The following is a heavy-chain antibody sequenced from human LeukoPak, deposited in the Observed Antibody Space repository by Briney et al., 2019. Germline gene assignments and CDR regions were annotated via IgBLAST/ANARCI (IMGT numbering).Heavy chain of an antibody. D-gene: IGHD3-3*01. J-gene: IGHJ6*02. V-gene: IGHV4-59*01. CDR1: GGSISSYY. CDR3: ARGGDYGMDV. CDR2: IYYSGST. Sequence: SETLSLTCTVSGGSISSYYWSWIRQPPGKGLEWIGYIYYSGSTNYNPPLKSRVTISVDTSKNQFSLKLSSVTAADTAVYYCARGGDYGMDVWGQGTTVTVSS.